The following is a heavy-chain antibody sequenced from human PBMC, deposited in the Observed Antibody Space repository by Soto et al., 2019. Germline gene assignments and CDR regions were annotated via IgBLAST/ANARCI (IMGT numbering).Heavy chain of an antibody. J-gene: IGHJ4*01. D-gene: IGHD3-22*01. CDR1: GFTFSSYA. Sequence: GGSLRLSCAASGFTFSSYAMSGVRQAPGKGLEWVSGISGSGDSTYYADSVKGRFTISRDNSKNTLYLQMNSLRAEDTAVYYSSKNPGFFLDSTGYHFGFLGQGTLGTGSP. V-gene: IGHV3-23*01. CDR3: SKNPGFFLDSTGYHFGF. CDR2: ISGSGDST.